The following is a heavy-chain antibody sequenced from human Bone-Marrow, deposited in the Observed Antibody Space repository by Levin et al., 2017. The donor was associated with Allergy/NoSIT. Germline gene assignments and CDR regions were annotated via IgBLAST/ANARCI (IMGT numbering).Heavy chain of an antibody. J-gene: IGHJ4*02. Sequence: PSETLSLTCLVSGDSISSDNYFWGWIRQPPGTGLEWIGSIHHGGTTYYNPSLKSRVTILVDTSKNRFSLKLRSVTAADTALYFCTRAPNTAMAPGGPVESWGQGTLVPVSS. CDR2: IHHGGTT. V-gene: IGHV4-39*07. CDR1: GDSISSDNYF. D-gene: IGHD5-18*01. CDR3: TRAPNTAMAPGGPVES.